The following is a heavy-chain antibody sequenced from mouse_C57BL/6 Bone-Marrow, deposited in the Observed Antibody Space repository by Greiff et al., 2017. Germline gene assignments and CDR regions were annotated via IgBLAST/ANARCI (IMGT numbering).Heavy chain of an antibody. V-gene: IGHV14-4*01. Sequence: EVQLQQSGAELVRPGASVKLSRTASGFNIKDDYMHWVKQRPEQGLEWIGWIDPENGDTEYASKFQGKATITADTSSNTAYLQLSSLTSEDTAVYYCTTWATANYYAMDYWGQGTSVTVSS. J-gene: IGHJ4*01. CDR2: IDPENGDT. CDR1: GFNIKDDY. CDR3: TTWATANYYAMDY. D-gene: IGHD1-2*01.